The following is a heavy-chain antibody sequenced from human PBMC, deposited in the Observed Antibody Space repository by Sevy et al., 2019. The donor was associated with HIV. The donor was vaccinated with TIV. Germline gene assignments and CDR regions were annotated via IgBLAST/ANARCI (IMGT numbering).Heavy chain of an antibody. CDR2: ISYDGSNK. CDR1: GFTFSSYA. D-gene: IGHD7-27*01. Sequence: GGSLRLSCAASGFTFSSYAMHWVRQAPGKGLEWVAVISYDGSNKYYADSVKGRLTISRDNSKNTLYLQMNSLRAEDTAVYYCARDNSGGGDDAFDIWGQGTMVTVSS. J-gene: IGHJ3*02. V-gene: IGHV3-30-3*01. CDR3: ARDNSGGGDDAFDI.